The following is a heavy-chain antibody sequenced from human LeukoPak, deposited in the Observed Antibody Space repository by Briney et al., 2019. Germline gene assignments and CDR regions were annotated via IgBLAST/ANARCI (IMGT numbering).Heavy chain of an antibody. CDR1: GGTFSSYA. J-gene: IGHJ3*02. D-gene: IGHD2-2*01. CDR3: ARDMGRYCSSTSCYAFNI. V-gene: IGHV1-69*05. Sequence: SVKVSCKASGGTFSSYAISWVRQAPGQGLEWMGGIIPIFGTANYAQKFQGRVTITTDESTSTAYMELSSLRSEDTAVYYCARDMGRYCSSTSCYAFNIWGQGTMVTVSS. CDR2: IIPIFGTA.